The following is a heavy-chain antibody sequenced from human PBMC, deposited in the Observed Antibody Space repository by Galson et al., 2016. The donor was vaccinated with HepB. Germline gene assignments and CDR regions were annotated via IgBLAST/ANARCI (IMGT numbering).Heavy chain of an antibody. D-gene: IGHD2-21*01. CDR3: ARDSDSLRRALDT. CDR2: INPDNGGT. J-gene: IGHJ3*02. Sequence: SVKVSCKASGYSFTEYDLNWVRQAPGQEPERMGRINPDNGGTRYAQKFQGRVTLTRDASISTAYMELRRLKSDDAAVYFCARDSDSLRRALDTWGQGTSVIVSS. V-gene: IGHV1-2*06. CDR1: GYSFTEYD.